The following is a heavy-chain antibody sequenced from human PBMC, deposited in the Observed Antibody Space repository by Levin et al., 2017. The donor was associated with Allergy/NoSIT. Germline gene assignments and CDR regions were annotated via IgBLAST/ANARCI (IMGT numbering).Heavy chain of an antibody. CDR2: IYYSGST. Sequence: SETLSLTCTVSGGSISSSSYYWGWIRQPPGKGLEWIGSIYYSGSTYYNPSLKSRVTISVDTSKNQFSLKLSSVTAADTAVYYCARLGLDYYDSSGFPHYWYFDLWGRGTLVTVSS. V-gene: IGHV4-39*01. CDR3: ARLGLDYYDSSGFPHYWYFDL. CDR1: GGSISSSSYY. D-gene: IGHD3-22*01. J-gene: IGHJ2*01.